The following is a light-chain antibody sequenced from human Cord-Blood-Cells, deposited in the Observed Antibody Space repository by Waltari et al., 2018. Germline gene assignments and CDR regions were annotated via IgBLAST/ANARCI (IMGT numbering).Light chain of an antibody. V-gene: IGKV1-39*01. CDR1: QSISSY. CDR3: QQSYSTPLT. Sequence: DLQMTQSSSSLSASVGARVTINCRASQSISSYLNWYQQKPGKAPKPLIYAASSLQSGVPSRFSGSGSGTDFTLTISSLQPEDFATYYCQQSYSTPLTFGPGTKVDIK. CDR2: AAS. J-gene: IGKJ3*01.